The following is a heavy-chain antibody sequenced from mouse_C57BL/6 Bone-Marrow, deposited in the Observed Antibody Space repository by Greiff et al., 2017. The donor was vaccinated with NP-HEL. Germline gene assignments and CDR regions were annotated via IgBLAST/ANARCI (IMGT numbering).Heavy chain of an antibody. D-gene: IGHD2-3*01. Sequence: EVQLVESGGGLVQPKGSLKLSCAASGFSFNTYAMNWVRQAPGKGLEWVARIRSKSNNYATYYADSVKDRFTISRDDSESMLYLQMNNLKTEDTAMYYCVGYDPAWVAYWGQGTLVTVSA. CDR1: GFSFNTYA. V-gene: IGHV10-1*01. J-gene: IGHJ3*01. CDR2: IRSKSNNYAT. CDR3: VGYDPAWVAY.